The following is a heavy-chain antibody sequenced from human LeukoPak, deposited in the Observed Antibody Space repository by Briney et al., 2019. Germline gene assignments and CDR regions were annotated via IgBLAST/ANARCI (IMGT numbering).Heavy chain of an antibody. CDR1: GGSFSGYY. D-gene: IGHD6-13*01. J-gene: IGHJ4*02. Sequence: SETLSPTCAVYGGSFSGYYWSWIRQPPGKGLEWIGEINHSGSTNYNPSLKSRVSISVDSSKNQFSLKVSSVTAADTAVYYCARGSDTAAGLYWGQGTLVTVSS. V-gene: IGHV4-34*01. CDR3: ARGSDTAAGLY. CDR2: INHSGST.